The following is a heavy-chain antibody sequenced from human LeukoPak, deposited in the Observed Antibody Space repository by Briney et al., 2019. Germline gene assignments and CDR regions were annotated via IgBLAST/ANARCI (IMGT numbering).Heavy chain of an antibody. Sequence: SETLSLTCTVSGGSISSSSYYWGWIRQPPGKGLEWIGSIYYGVSTYYNPSLKSRVTISVDTSKNQFSLKLSSVTAADTAVYYCARARGYSYGQWLDYWGQGTLVTVSS. CDR1: GGSISSSSYY. CDR2: IYYGVST. J-gene: IGHJ4*02. CDR3: ARARGYSYGQWLDY. D-gene: IGHD5-18*01. V-gene: IGHV4-39*07.